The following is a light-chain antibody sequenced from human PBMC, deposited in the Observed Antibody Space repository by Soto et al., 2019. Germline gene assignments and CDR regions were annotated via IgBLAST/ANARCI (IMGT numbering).Light chain of an antibody. CDR2: DAS. Sequence: EIVLTQSPATLSLSPGERATLSCRASQSISSYLAWYQQKPGQAPRLLIYDASNRATGIPARFSGSGSGTDFTLTISSLEPEDFAVYYCQKRSGYTFGQGTKLEIK. V-gene: IGKV3-11*01. J-gene: IGKJ2*01. CDR3: QKRSGYT. CDR1: QSISSY.